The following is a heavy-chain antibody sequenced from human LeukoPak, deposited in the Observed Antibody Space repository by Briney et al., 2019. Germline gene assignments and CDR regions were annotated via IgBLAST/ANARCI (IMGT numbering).Heavy chain of an antibody. J-gene: IGHJ4*02. Sequence: GGSLRLSCAASGFTFDDYAMHWVRQAPGKGLEWVSGISWNSGSIGYADSVKGRFTISRDNAKNSLYLEMNSLRAEDTAVYYCARETTSSIDYWGQGTLVTVSS. CDR1: GFTFDDYA. V-gene: IGHV3-9*01. D-gene: IGHD4-17*01. CDR2: ISWNSGSI. CDR3: ARETTSSIDY.